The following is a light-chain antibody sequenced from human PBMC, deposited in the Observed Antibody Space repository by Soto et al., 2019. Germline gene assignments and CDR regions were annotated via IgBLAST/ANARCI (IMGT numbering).Light chain of an antibody. J-gene: IGKJ2*01. Sequence: DIQITQSPSSLSASVGDRVTITCRASQSISSHLNWYQHKPGRHPRLLIFASYILVGGGPSRFSGSGSDTYFTLTIDSLQPEDVATYYCQHSYMTPRYTFGQGTKVEI. CDR1: QSISSH. V-gene: IGKV1-39*01. CDR3: QHSYMTPRYT. CDR2: ASY.